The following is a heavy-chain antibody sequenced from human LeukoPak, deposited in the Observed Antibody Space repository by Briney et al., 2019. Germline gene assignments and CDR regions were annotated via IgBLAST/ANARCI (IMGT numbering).Heavy chain of an antibody. D-gene: IGHD6-6*01. Sequence: PSETLSLTCTVSGGSISSSSYYWGWIRQPPGKGLEWIGSIYYSGSTYYNPSLKSRVTISVDTSKNQFSLKLSSVTAADTAVYYCARASAARRGKHYYYYYMDVWGKGTTVTVSS. V-gene: IGHV4-39*07. CDR3: ARASAARRGKHYYYYYMDV. J-gene: IGHJ6*03. CDR2: IYYSGST. CDR1: GGSISSSSYY.